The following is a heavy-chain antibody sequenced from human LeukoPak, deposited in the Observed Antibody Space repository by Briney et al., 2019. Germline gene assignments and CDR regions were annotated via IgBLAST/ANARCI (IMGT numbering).Heavy chain of an antibody. CDR2: FSGSNDNT. Sequence: GGSLRLSCAASGFTFSSYSMNWVRQAPGKGLEWVSAFSGSNDNTYYADSVKGRFTISRDNSKNTLYLQMNSLRAEDTALYYCAKGQRWELPLDYWGQGTLVTVSS. D-gene: IGHD2-15*01. CDR3: AKGQRWELPLDY. J-gene: IGHJ4*02. CDR1: GFTFSSYS. V-gene: IGHV3-23*01.